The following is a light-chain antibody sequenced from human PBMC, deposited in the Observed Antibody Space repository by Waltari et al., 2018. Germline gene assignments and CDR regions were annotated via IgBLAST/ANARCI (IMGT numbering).Light chain of an antibody. Sequence: DVVMTQSPLSLPVTLGQPASISCRSSQSLVHSDGNTYLNWFQQRQGQSPRRLICKVSNRDSGVTDRFSGSGSGTDFTLKISRVEAEDVGVYYCMQGTHWPPAFGQGTKAEIK. CDR1: QSLVHSDGNTY. CDR3: MQGTHWPPA. V-gene: IGKV2-30*02. J-gene: IGKJ1*01. CDR2: KVS.